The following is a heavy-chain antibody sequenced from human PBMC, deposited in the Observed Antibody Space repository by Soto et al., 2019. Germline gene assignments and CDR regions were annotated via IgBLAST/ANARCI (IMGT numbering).Heavy chain of an antibody. CDR2: IYYSGST. D-gene: IGHD3-3*01. CDR3: AIVKTIINWFDP. CDR1: GGSISSGDYY. Sequence: QVQLQESGPGLVKPSQTLSLTCTVSGGSISSGDYYWSWIRQPPGKGLEWIGYIYYSGSTYYNPSLKSRVTISVDTSKNQFALKRSSVTAADTAVYYCAIVKTIINWFDPWGQGTLVTVSS. V-gene: IGHV4-30-4*01. J-gene: IGHJ5*02.